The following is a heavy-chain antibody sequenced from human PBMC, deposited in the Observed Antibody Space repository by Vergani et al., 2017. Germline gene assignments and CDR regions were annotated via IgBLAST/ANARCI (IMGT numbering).Heavy chain of an antibody. J-gene: IGHJ3*01. V-gene: IGHV3-23*01. CDR3: VKSIRVVATRGGGFDV. D-gene: IGHD5-12*01. CDR2: ITGSVDKS. Sequence: LESGGGLVQPGGSRRLPCAASGFLCGSYTMTCVRQTPGKGLGWVSSITGSVDKSSYADSVKGRFTISRDISKNTVSLEMTSLRAEDTARYFCVKSIRVVATRGGGFDVWGQGTLVTVSS. CDR1: GFLCGSYT.